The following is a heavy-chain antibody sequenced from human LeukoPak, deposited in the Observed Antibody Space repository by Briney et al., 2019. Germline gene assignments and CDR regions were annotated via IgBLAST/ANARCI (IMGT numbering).Heavy chain of an antibody. CDR3: ATTRLGLSGIY. Sequence: GGSLRLSCAASGFTFSSYAMHWVRQAPGKGLEYVSAISSNRGSTYYANSVKGRFTISRDNTKNALYLKMGRLRAEDMAVYYCATTRLGLSGIYWGQGTLVTVSS. D-gene: IGHD3-10*01. CDR2: ISSNRGST. V-gene: IGHV3-64*01. J-gene: IGHJ4*02. CDR1: GFTFSSYA.